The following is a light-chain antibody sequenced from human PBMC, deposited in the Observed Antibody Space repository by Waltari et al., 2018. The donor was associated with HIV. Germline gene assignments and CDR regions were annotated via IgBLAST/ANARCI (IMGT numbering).Light chain of an antibody. J-gene: IGLJ3*02. CDR3: ESYTSTSVWV. V-gene: IGLV2-14*03. Sequence: QSALTQPASVSGSPGQSITISCPGSSTDVGGYNYASWYQQHPGQAPRLIIYDVSTRPSGVSDRFSGSKSGDTASLTISGLQPEDEADYYCESYTSTSVWVFGGGTRLTVL. CDR2: DVS. CDR1: STDVGGYNY.